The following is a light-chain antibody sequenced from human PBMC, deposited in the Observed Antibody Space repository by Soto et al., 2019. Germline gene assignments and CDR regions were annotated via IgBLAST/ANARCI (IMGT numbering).Light chain of an antibody. Sequence: QPPPMFGTPGPGVTPSFFGSPPHIGENSVGWFQQLPGTAPKVLIYVTNKRPSGVPDRFSGSKSGTSAYLAISGLQSEDEADYYCAAWDGSLNGHVFGTGTKVTVL. V-gene: IGLV1-44*01. CDR2: VTN. J-gene: IGLJ1*01. CDR1: PPHIGENS. CDR3: AAWDGSLNGHV.